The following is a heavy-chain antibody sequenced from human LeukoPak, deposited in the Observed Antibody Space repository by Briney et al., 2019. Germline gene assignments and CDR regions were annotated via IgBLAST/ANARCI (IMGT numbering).Heavy chain of an antibody. D-gene: IGHD2-2*01. CDR3: ARGEPHCSTSTCSRRRMDV. V-gene: IGHV3-7*01. Sequence: GGSLRLSCAASEFPFWNYWMTWVRRAPGRGLEWVDNVNQGGSYKYYVDSVRGRFTISRDNAKNEVYLQMDSLRVEDSAVYYCARGEPHCSTSTCSRRRMDVWGQGTTVTVSS. CDR1: EFPFWNYW. CDR2: VNQGGSYK. J-gene: IGHJ6*02.